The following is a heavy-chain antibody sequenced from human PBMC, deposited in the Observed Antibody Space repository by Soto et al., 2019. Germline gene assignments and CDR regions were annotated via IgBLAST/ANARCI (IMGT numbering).Heavy chain of an antibody. CDR1: GYIFSSFY. J-gene: IGHJ3*01. V-gene: IGHV1-18*01. Sequence: ASVKVSCKASGYIFSSFYINWVRQAPGQGLEWMGWTSGYSGNSKYAQKFQGRVTMTTDTSTNTGYMEMRSLTSDDTAVYYCARDVFGHVDAFDLWGQGTMVTVSS. CDR2: TSGYSGNS. CDR3: ARDVFGHVDAFDL. D-gene: IGHD2-21*01.